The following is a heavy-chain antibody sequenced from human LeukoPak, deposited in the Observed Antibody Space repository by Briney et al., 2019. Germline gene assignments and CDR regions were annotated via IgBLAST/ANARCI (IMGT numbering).Heavy chain of an antibody. CDR3: ARVRGFGEPHFDY. CDR2: IYHSGST. J-gene: IGHJ4*02. D-gene: IGHD3-10*01. CDR1: GGSISSGDYY. V-gene: IGHV4-30-4*01. Sequence: PSQTLSLTCNVSGGSISSGDYYWSWIRQPPGKGLEWIGYIYHSGSTYYNPSLKSRVTISIDTSKNQFSLKLSSVTAADTAVYYCARVRGFGEPHFDYWGQGTLVTVSS.